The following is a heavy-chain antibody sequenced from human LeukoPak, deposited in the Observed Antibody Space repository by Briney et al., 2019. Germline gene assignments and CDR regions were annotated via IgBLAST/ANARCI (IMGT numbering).Heavy chain of an antibody. J-gene: IGHJ3*02. V-gene: IGHV3-9*01. D-gene: IGHD6-13*01. CDR2: ISWNSGSI. CDR3: AKDFRIAAGSDAFDI. CDR1: GFTFDDYA. Sequence: GGSLRLSCAASGFTFDDYAMHWVRQAPGKGLEWVSGISWNSGSIGYADSVKGRFTISRDNAKNSLYLQMNSLRAEDTALYYCAKDFRIAAGSDAFDIWGQGTMVTVSS.